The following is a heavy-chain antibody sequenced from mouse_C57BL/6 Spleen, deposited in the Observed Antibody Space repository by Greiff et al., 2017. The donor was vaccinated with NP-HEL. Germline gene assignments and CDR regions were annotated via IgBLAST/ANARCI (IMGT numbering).Heavy chain of an antibody. CDR1: GYTFTSYW. J-gene: IGHJ3*01. CDR3: ARFYDGYYTY. Sequence: VQLQQSGAELVRPGSSVKLSCKASGYTFTSYWMHWVKQRPIQGLEWIGNIDPSDSETHYNQKFKDKATLTVDKSSSTAYMQLSSLTSEDSAVYYCARFYDGYYTYWGQGTLVTVSA. V-gene: IGHV1-52*01. D-gene: IGHD2-3*01. CDR2: IDPSDSET.